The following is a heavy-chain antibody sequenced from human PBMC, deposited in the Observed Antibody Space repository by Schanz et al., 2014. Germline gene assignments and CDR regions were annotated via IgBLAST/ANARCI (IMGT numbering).Heavy chain of an antibody. CDR2: ISAYTNNT. CDR1: GYTFSDYG. CDR3: ARDRRRYCSTASCLHDNWFDP. Sequence: VQLVQSGAEVKRPGASVKVSCKTSGYTFSDYGITWVRQAPGQGLEWMGWISAYTNNTNYAQKVQGRVTMTTDTSTGTAYMELRSLRSDDTAVYYCARDRRRYCSTASCLHDNWFDPWGQGTLVIVSS. D-gene: IGHD2-2*01. J-gene: IGHJ5*02. V-gene: IGHV1-18*01.